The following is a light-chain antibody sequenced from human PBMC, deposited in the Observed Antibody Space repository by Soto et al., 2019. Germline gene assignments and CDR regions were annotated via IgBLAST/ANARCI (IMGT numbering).Light chain of an antibody. Sequence: QTVVTQPPSVSGAPGQTVTISCTGSNSNVGGGYDVHWYQQLPGSAPKLLIYANNNRPSDVPDRFSGSKSGTSASLAITGLQAEDEADYYCQSYDPTLNVVFGGGTKLTVL. CDR2: ANN. J-gene: IGLJ2*01. CDR1: NSNVGGGYD. CDR3: QSYDPTLNVV. V-gene: IGLV1-40*01.